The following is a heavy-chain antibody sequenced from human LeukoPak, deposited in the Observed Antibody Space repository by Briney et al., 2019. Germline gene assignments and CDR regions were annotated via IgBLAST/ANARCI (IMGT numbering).Heavy chain of an antibody. CDR1: GFTFSSHAM. V-gene: IGHV4-38-2*01. J-gene: IGHJ5*02. Sequence: PGGSLRLSCAASGFTFSSHAMNWVRQAPGKGLEWIGSIYNSGSTYYNPSLKSRVTISVDTSKNQFSLKLRSVTAADTAMYYCARAYSSSWYYNWFDPWGQGTLVTVSS. D-gene: IGHD6-13*01. CDR2: IYNSGST. CDR3: ARAYSSSWYYNWFDP.